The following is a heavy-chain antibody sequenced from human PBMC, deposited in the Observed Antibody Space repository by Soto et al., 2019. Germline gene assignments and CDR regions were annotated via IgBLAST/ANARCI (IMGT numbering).Heavy chain of an antibody. CDR1: DGYISGFY. Sequence: SETLSVTYGVEDGYISGFYLILIRQQPGKGLEWIGEINHSGSTNYNPSLKSRVTISVDTSKNQFSLKLSSVTAADTAVYYCARVKKGRAFDIWVQGTMVTVSS. V-gene: IGHV4-34*01. CDR3: ARVKKGRAFDI. J-gene: IGHJ3*02. CDR2: INHSGST.